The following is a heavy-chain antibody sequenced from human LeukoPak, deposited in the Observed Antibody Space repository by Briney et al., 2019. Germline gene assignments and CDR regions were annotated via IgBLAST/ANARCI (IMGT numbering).Heavy chain of an antibody. J-gene: IGHJ5*02. V-gene: IGHV1-46*01. CDR3: ARELGHYYGSGSYTGDWFDP. Sequence: GGSLRLSCAASGFTFSSYAMHWVRQAPGQGLEWMGIINPSGGSTSYAQKFQGRVTMTRDTSTSTVYMELSSLRSEDTAVYYCARELGHYYGSGSYTGDWFDPWGQGTLVTVSS. CDR1: GFTFSSYA. CDR2: INPSGGST. D-gene: IGHD3-10*01.